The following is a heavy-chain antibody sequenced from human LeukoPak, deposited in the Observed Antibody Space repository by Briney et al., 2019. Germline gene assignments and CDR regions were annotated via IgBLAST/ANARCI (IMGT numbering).Heavy chain of an antibody. CDR1: GFTFSSYA. CDR2: ISYDGSNK. CDR3: ARDAGGSTVTTSDFDY. Sequence: PGRSLRLYCAASGFTFSSYAMHWVRQAPGKGLEWVAVISYDGSNKYYADSVKGRFTISRDNSKNTLYLQMNSLRAEDTAVYYCARDAGGSTVTTSDFDYWGQGTLVTVSS. J-gene: IGHJ4*02. V-gene: IGHV3-30-3*01. D-gene: IGHD4-17*01.